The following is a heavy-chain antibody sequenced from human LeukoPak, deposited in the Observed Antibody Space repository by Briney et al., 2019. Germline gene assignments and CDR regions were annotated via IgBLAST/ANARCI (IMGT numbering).Heavy chain of an antibody. CDR1: GYTFTGYY. Sequence: ASVKVSCKASGYTFTGYYMHWVRQAPGQGLEWMGWINPNSGGTNYAQKFQGRVTMTRDTSISTAYMELSRLRSDDTAVYYCGRKVWGGKWFDPGGQGPRVTVSS. CDR3: GRKVWGGKWFDP. D-gene: IGHD3-16*01. J-gene: IGHJ5*02. CDR2: INPNSGGT. V-gene: IGHV1-2*02.